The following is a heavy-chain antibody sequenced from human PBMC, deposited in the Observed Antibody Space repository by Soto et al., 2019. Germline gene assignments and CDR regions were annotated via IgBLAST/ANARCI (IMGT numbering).Heavy chain of an antibody. CDR1: GFTFSSYA. V-gene: IGHV3-23*01. Sequence: GGSLRLSCAASGFTFSSYAMSWVRQAPGKGLEWVSAISGSGGSTYYADSVRGRFTISRDNSKNTLYLQMNSLRAEDTAVYYCAKDLSLLWFGEAGFDYWGQGTLVTVSS. CDR3: AKDLSLLWFGEAGFDY. J-gene: IGHJ4*02. D-gene: IGHD3-10*01. CDR2: ISGSGGST.